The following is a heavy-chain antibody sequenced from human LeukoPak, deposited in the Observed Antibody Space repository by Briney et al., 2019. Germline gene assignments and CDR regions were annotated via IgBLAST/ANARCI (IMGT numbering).Heavy chain of an antibody. CDR2: INWNGGST. D-gene: IGHD5-24*01. CDR3: VRDHEMATITGAFDI. CDR1: GFTFDDYG. V-gene: IGHV3-20*04. Sequence: GGSLRLSCAASGFTFDDYGMSWVRQAPGKGLEWVSGINWNGGSTGYADSVKGRFTISRDNAKNSLYLQMNSLRAEDTAVYYCVRDHEMATITGAFDIWGQGTMVTVSS. J-gene: IGHJ3*02.